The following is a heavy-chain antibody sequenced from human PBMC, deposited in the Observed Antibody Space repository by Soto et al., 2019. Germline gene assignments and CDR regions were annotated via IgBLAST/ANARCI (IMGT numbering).Heavy chain of an antibody. CDR3: ARGVTTGGADY. J-gene: IGHJ4*02. D-gene: IGHD1-1*01. CDR2: INHSGST. V-gene: IGHV4-34*01. CDR1: GGSFSGYY. Sequence: QVQLQQWGAGLLKPSETLSLTCAVYGGSFSGYYWSWIRQPPGKGLEWIGEINHSGSTNYNPSLKSRVTISVDTSKNQFSLKLSSVTAADTAVYYCARGVTTGGADYWVQGTLVTVSS.